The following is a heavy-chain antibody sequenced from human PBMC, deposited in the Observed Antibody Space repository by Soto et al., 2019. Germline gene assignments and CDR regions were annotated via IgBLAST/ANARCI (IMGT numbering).Heavy chain of an antibody. CDR3: ARGILWFGELPRYNWSYYYDGMDV. J-gene: IGHJ6*02. CDR1: GYTFTGYY. Sequence: EASVKVSCKASGYTFTGYYMHWVRQAPGQGLEWMGWINPNSGGTNYAQKFQGRVTMTRDTSISTAYMELSRLRSDDTAVYYCARGILWFGELPRYNWSYYYDGMDVWGQGTTVTVSS. CDR2: INPNSGGT. D-gene: IGHD3-10*01. V-gene: IGHV1-2*02.